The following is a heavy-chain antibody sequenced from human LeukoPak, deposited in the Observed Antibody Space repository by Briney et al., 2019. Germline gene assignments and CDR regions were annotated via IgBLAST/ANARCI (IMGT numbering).Heavy chain of an antibody. J-gene: IGHJ4*02. Sequence: ASVKVSCKASGYTFTDYYMHWVRQAPGQGFEWMGWINPNDGDTNYAQKFQGRVTMTRDTPISTAHMEVSKLRSDDTAVYYCARANFLYCSSSTCLFDYWGQGTLVTVSS. CDR2: INPNDGDT. CDR3: ARANFLYCSSSTCLFDY. CDR1: GYTFTDYY. V-gene: IGHV1-2*02. D-gene: IGHD2-2*01.